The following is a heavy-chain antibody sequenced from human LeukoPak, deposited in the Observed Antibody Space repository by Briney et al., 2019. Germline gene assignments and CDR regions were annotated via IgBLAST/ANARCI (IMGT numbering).Heavy chain of an antibody. CDR3: AALIVPAAISGAFDI. CDR2: VDPEDGET. J-gene: IGHJ3*02. D-gene: IGHD2-2*02. V-gene: IGHV1-69-2*01. Sequence: ASVKVSCKVSGYTFTDYYMRWVQQAPGKGLEWMGLVDPEDGETIYAEKFQGRVTITADTSTDTAYTELSSLRSEDTAVYYCAALIVPAAISGAFDIWGQGTMVTVSS. CDR1: GYTFTDYY.